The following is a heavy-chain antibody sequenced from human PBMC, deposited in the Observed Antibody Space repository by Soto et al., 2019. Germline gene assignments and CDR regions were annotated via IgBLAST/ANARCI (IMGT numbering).Heavy chain of an antibody. Sequence: ASVKVSCKASGYTFTSYAMHWVRQAPGQRLEWMGWINAGNGNTKYSQKFQGRVTITRDTSASTAYMELSSLRSEDTAVYYCARDNYDFWSGYLVSRENWFDPWGQGTLVTVS. CDR1: GYTFTSYA. CDR2: INAGNGNT. CDR3: ARDNYDFWSGYLVSRENWFDP. V-gene: IGHV1-3*01. J-gene: IGHJ5*02. D-gene: IGHD3-3*01.